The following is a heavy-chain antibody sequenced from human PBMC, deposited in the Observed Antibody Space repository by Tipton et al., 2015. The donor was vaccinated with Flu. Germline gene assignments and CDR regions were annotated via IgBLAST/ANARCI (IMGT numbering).Heavy chain of an antibody. J-gene: IGHJ6*02. CDR3: ASATTVTTSGMDV. D-gene: IGHD4-11*01. CDR2: IYYSGST. V-gene: IGHV4-59*01. Sequence: TLSLTCTVSGGPISSFYWSWIRQPPGKGLELIGYIYYSGSTNYNPSLMGRVTMSVDTSKNQFSLKLNSVTAADTAVYYCASATTVTTSGMDVWGQGTTVTVSS. CDR1: GGPISSFY.